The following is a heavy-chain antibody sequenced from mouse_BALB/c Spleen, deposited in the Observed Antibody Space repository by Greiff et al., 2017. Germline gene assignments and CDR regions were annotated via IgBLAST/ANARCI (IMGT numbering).Heavy chain of an antibody. CDR1: GFTFSDYG. V-gene: IGHV5-15*02. CDR2: ISNLAYSI. Sequence: EVKLQESGGGLVQPGGSRKLSCAASGFTFSDYGMAWVRQAPGKGPEWVAFISNLAYSIYYADTVTGRFTISRENAKNTLYLEMSSLRSEDTAMYYCARGGSMITTGGPWFAYWGQGTLVTVSA. J-gene: IGHJ3*01. CDR3: ARGGSMITTGGPWFAY. D-gene: IGHD2-4*01.